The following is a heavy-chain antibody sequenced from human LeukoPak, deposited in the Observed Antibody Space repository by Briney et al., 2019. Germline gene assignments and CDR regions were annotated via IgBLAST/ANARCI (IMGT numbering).Heavy chain of an antibody. V-gene: IGHV3-66*02. Sequence: GGSLRLSCAASGFTVSGHDISWVRQAPGRGPEWVSLIYSSGSTHHAGSVKGRFTISRDNSKNTVSLQMNSLRTEDTAVYYCATLPIRDGYNYWGQGTLVTVSS. CDR1: GFTVSGHD. J-gene: IGHJ4*02. CDR2: IYSSGST. D-gene: IGHD5-24*01. CDR3: ATLPIRDGYNY.